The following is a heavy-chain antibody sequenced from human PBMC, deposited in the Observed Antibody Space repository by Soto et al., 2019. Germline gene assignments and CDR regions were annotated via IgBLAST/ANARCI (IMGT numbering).Heavy chain of an antibody. CDR2: ISAYNGNT. D-gene: IGHD3-3*01. J-gene: IGHJ5*02. CDR3: ARGVYYDFWSGYWNEVNWFDP. V-gene: IGHV1-18*01. CDR1: GYTFTSYF. Sequence: ASVKGSCKAPGYTFTSYFISWVRQAPGQGLEWMGWISAYNGNTNYAQKLQGRVTMTTDTSTSTAYMELRSLRSDDTAVYYCARGVYYDFWSGYWNEVNWFDPWGQGTLVTVSS.